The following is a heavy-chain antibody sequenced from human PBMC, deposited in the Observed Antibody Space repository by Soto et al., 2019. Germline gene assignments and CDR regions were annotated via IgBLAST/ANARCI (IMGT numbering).Heavy chain of an antibody. CDR3: ARGLGITGTYDYYYYGMDV. D-gene: IGHD1-20*01. CDR1: GGTFSSYA. J-gene: IGHJ6*02. CDR2: IIPIFGTA. Sequence: QVQLVQSGAEVKKPGSSVKVSCKASGGTFSSYAISWVRQAPGQGLEWMGGIIPIFGTANYAQKFQGRVTITADESTSTAYMELSSLRSEDTAVYHCARGLGITGTYDYYYYGMDVWGQGTTVTVSS. V-gene: IGHV1-69*01.